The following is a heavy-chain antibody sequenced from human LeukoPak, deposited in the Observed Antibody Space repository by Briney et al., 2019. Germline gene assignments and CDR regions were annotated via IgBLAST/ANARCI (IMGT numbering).Heavy chain of an antibody. CDR2: IGTAGNT. CDR3: AKVHGSSGSLYGMDV. CDR1: GFTFSSHD. D-gene: IGHD3-22*01. J-gene: IGHJ6*02. Sequence: GGSLRLSCAASGFTFSSHDMHWVRQPTGKGLEWVSVIGTAGNTYYADSVKGRFTISRDNSKNSLYLQMNSLRTEDTALYYCAKVHGSSGSLYGMDVWGQGTTVTVSS. V-gene: IGHV3-13*01.